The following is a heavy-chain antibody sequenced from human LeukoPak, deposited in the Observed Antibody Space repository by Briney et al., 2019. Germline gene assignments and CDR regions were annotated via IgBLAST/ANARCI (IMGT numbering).Heavy chain of an antibody. CDR2: IIPIFGTA. CDR1: GGTFSSYA. J-gene: IGHJ4*02. D-gene: IGHD2-15*01. V-gene: IGHV1-69*05. Sequence: SVKVSCKASGGTFSSYAISWVRQAPGQGLEWMGRIIPIFGTANYAQKFQGRVTITTDESTSTAYMELSSLRSEDTAVYYCARQYKYCSGGSCYNLQFDYWGQGTLVTVSS. CDR3: ARQYKYCSGGSCYNLQFDY.